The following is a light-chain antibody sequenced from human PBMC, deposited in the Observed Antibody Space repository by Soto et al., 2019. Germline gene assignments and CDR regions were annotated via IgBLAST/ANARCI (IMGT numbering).Light chain of an antibody. J-gene: IGLJ2*01. CDR1: SSDAGGYNY. V-gene: IGLV2-14*01. CDR3: SSYTNSSPLVI. Sequence: QSALTQPASVSGSPGQSITISCTGTSSDAGGYNYVSWYQQHPGKAPKLMIYDVSNRPSGVSNRFSGSKSGNTASLTISGLQAEDEADYYCSSYTNSSPLVIFGGGTKLTVL. CDR2: DVS.